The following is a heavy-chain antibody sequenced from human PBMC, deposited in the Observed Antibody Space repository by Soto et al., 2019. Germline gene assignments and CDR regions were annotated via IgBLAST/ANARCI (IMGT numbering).Heavy chain of an antibody. V-gene: IGHV4-4*07. J-gene: IGHJ6*02. CDR3: ARGERGAAASLLGV. Sequence: SETLSLTCTVSGGSISSYSWSWIRQPAGKGLEWIGRIYTSGSTNYNPSLKSRVTMSVDTSKNQFSLKLSSVTAADTAVYYCARGERGAAASLLGVWGQGTTVTVSS. CDR2: IYTSGST. D-gene: IGHD6-13*01. CDR1: GGSISSYS.